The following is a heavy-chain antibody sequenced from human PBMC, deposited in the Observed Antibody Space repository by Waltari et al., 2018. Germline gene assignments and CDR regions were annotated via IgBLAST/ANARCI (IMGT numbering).Heavy chain of an antibody. J-gene: IGHJ5*02. CDR1: GFTFSDFE. CDR2: INSRGSTI. D-gene: IGHD5-12*01. CDR3: ARDRDGYKKADL. V-gene: IGHV3-48*03. Sequence: VQLVESGGDLVQPGVSLRLSCAASGFTFSDFEMNWVRQAPGKGLEWLSYINSRGSTIYYADSVKGRFTVSRDNAKSSLYLQMNSLRVEDTAVYYCARDRDGYKKADLWGQGTLVTVSS.